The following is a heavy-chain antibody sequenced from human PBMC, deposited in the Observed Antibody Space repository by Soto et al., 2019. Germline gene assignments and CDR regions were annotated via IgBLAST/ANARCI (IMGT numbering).Heavy chain of an antibody. CDR3: ARHLRDNLIRYFDD. Sequence: SETLSLTCTVSGGSVSSGSYYWSWIRQHPGKGLEWIGYIYYSGSTYYNPSLKSRVTISVDTSKNQFSLKLSSVTAADTAVYYWARHLRDNLIRYFDDWGQGTLGTVS. CDR2: IYYSGST. CDR1: GGSVSSGSYY. V-gene: IGHV4-31*03. J-gene: IGHJ4*02. D-gene: IGHD2-21*01.